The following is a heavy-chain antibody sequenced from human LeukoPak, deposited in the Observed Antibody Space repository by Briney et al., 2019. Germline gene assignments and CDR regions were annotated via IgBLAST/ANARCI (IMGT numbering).Heavy chain of an antibody. J-gene: IGHJ4*02. CDR3: ASEAPDGPYYFDY. Sequence: GASVKVSCKASGGTFSSYAISWVRQAPGQGLEWMGIINPSGGSTSYAQKFQGRVTMTRDTSTSTVYMELSSLRSEDTAVYYCASEAPDGPYYFDYWGQGTLVTVSS. CDR2: INPSGGST. V-gene: IGHV1-46*01. D-gene: IGHD5-24*01. CDR1: GGTFSSYA.